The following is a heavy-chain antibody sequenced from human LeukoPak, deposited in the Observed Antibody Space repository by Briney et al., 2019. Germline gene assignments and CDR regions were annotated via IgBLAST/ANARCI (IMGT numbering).Heavy chain of an antibody. CDR1: GYTLAGYD. J-gene: IGHJ4*02. CDR2: VVPNNGGT. Sequence: ASVKVSCKTSGYTLAGYDMHWGRKAPGQGLEWMGRVVPNNGGTTYEKKFQRSVTIARHTSISTAFMELIRMSTDDPAIYYCARANQNYFDYWGQGTLVTVSS. V-gene: IGHV1-2*02. D-gene: IGHD1-14*01. CDR3: ARANQNYFDY.